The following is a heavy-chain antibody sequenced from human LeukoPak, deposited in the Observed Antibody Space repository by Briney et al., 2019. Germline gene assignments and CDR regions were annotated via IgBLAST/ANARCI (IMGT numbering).Heavy chain of an antibody. Sequence: SGPTLVNPTQTLTLTCTFSGFSLSTNGAGVGWIRQPPGKALEWLALIYWGDDKRYSPSLKSRFTITKDISKNQVVLTMTNMDPVDTATYYCAHRGTYGSGWHFDSWGQGTLVTVSS. CDR1: GFSLSTNGAG. J-gene: IGHJ4*02. CDR3: AHRGTYGSGWHFDS. D-gene: IGHD6-19*01. V-gene: IGHV2-5*02. CDR2: IYWGDDK.